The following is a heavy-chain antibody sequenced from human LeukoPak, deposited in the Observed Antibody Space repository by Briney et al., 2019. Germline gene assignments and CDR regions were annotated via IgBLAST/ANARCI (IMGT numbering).Heavy chain of an antibody. V-gene: IGHV4-34*01. CDR3: ARDGGGGDWPTLGY. D-gene: IGHD2-21*02. CDR2: INHSGST. J-gene: IGHJ4*02. CDR1: GGSFSGYY. Sequence: KPSETLSLTCAVYGGSFSGYYWSWIRQPPGKGLEWIGEINHSGSTNYNPSLKSRVTISVDTSKNQFSLKLSSVTAAGTAVYYCARDGGGGDWPTLGYWGQGTLVTVSS.